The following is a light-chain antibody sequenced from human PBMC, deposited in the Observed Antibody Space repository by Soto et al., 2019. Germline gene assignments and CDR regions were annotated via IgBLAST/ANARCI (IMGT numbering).Light chain of an antibody. V-gene: IGKV3-20*01. Sequence: EIVLTQSPGTLSLSPCERATLSWSASQSVSSNYLAWYQQKPGQAPRLLIYGASSRATGIPDRFSGSGSGTDFTLTISRLAPEDFAVYYCQQYGSSPETFGQGTKVDIK. J-gene: IGKJ1*01. CDR2: GAS. CDR1: QSVSSNY. CDR3: QQYGSSPET.